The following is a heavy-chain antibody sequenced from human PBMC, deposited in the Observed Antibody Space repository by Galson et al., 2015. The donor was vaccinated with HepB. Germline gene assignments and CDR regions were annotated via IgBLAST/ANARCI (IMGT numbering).Heavy chain of an antibody. CDR3: AKDAWDPSANYYDSSVGY. J-gene: IGHJ4*02. D-gene: IGHD3-22*01. Sequence: SLRLSCAASGFTFSSYAMHWVRQAPGKGLEWVAVISYDGSNKYYADSVKGRFTISRDNSKNTLYLQMNSLRAEDTAVYYCAKDAWDPSANYYDSSVGYWGQGTLVTVSS. V-gene: IGHV3-30*04. CDR1: GFTFSSYA. CDR2: ISYDGSNK.